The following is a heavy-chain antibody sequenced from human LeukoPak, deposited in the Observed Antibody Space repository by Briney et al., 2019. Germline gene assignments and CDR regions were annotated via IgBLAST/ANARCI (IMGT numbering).Heavy chain of an antibody. V-gene: IGHV3-23*01. Sequence: GGSLRLSCAASGFTFSSYAMSWVRQAPGKGLEWASAISGSGDSTYYADSMKGRFTISRDNSKNTLSLQMNSLRAEDTAVYYCAKGGIAVAPGGYWGQGTLVTVSS. J-gene: IGHJ4*02. D-gene: IGHD6-19*01. CDR1: GFTFSSYA. CDR3: AKGGIAVAPGGY. CDR2: ISGSGDST.